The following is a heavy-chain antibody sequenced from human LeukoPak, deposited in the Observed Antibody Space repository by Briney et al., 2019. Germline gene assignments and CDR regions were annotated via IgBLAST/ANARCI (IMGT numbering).Heavy chain of an antibody. D-gene: IGHD2-2*01. J-gene: IGHJ5*02. CDR3: ARAPRNDIVVVPAAVGWFDP. CDR1: GGTFSSYA. CDR2: IIPIFGTA. Sequence: SVKVSCKASGGTFSSYAISWVRQAPGQGLEWMGGIIPIFGTANYAQKFQGRVTITTDESTSTAYMELSSLRSEDTAVYYCARAPRNDIVVVPAAVGWFDPWGQGTLVTVSS. V-gene: IGHV1-69*05.